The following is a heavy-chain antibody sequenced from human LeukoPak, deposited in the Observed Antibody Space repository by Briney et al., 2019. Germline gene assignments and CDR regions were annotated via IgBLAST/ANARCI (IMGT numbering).Heavy chain of an antibody. CDR3: TRDLPLTGESSGYSAFEI. CDR1: GFTVSSNY. V-gene: IGHV3-53*01. CDR2: IYRGGST. J-gene: IGHJ3*02. D-gene: IGHD3-22*01. Sequence: GGSLRLSCAASGFTVSSNYMRWVRQAPGKGLERVSVIYRGGSTYYADSVKGRFTISRDNSKNTLYLQMNSLRAEDTAVYYCTRDLPLTGESSGYSAFEIWGQGTMVTVSS.